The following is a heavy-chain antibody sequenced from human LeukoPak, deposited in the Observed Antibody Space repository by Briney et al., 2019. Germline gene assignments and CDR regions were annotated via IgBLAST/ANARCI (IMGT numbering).Heavy chain of an antibody. Sequence: GGSLRLSCAASGFTFSNYWMHWVRQAPGKGLVWVSRINSDGSSTSYADSVKGRFTISRDNARNSLYLQMNSLRAEDTAVYYCARAAARLFDYWGQGTLVTVSS. V-gene: IGHV3-74*01. J-gene: IGHJ4*02. CDR2: INSDGSST. D-gene: IGHD6-6*01. CDR1: GFTFSNYW. CDR3: ARAAARLFDY.